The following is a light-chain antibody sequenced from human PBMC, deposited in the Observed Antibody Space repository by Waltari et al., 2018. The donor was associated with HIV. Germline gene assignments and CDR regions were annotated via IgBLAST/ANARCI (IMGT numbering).Light chain of an antibody. J-gene: IGKJ1*01. CDR3: QQYSDWPRA. CDR2: DSS. V-gene: IGKV3-15*01. CDR1: QSASTT. Sequence: EIVVTRVPAALSVSPGERRSPSCIGSQSASTTLAWYHQVSGPAPRLLLSDSSNRATGVPDRFSGSGSGTHFTLTISSLQSEDSGVYYCQQYSDWPRAFGLGTKVEV.